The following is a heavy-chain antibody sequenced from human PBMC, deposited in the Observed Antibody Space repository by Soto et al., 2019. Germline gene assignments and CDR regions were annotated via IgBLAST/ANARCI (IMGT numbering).Heavy chain of an antibody. V-gene: IGHV1-18*01. D-gene: IGHD3-22*01. Sequence: QVRLEQSGPEVKKTGASVKVSCKASGYTFTSYGISWVRQAPGQGLEWMGWINIYSGDANYAQSFQDRVTMAXXTXANTVYMEMRTLRSDDTAVYYCARALYYYDNSGLAYWGQGTLVTVSS. CDR3: ARALYYYDNSGLAY. J-gene: IGHJ4*02. CDR1: GYTFTSYG. CDR2: INIYSGDA.